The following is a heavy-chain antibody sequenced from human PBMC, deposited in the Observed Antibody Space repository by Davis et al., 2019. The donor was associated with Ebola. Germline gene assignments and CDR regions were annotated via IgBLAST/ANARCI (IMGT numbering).Heavy chain of an antibody. J-gene: IGHJ3*02. CDR2: IRYDGSNK. D-gene: IGHD7-27*01. CDR3: AKDWGSAFDI. V-gene: IGHV3-30*02. Sequence: GSLRLSCAASGFTFSSYEMNWVRQAPGKGLEWVAFIRYDGSNKYYADSVKGRFTISRDNSKNTLYLQMNSLRAEDTAVYYCAKDWGSAFDIWGQGTMVTVSS. CDR1: GFTFSSYE.